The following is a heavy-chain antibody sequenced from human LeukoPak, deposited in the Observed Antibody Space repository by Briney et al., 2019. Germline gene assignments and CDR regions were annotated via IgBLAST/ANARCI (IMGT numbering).Heavy chain of an antibody. CDR3: ARLDQYYYGSGTPRGAFDI. Sequence: GESLKISCKGSGYSFTSYWIGWVRQMPGKGLECMGIIYPGDSATRYSPSFQGQVTISADKSISTAYLQWSSLKASDTAIYYCARLDQYYYGSGTPRGAFDIWGQGTMVTVSS. J-gene: IGHJ3*02. D-gene: IGHD3-10*01. V-gene: IGHV5-51*01. CDR1: GYSFTSYW. CDR2: IYPGDSAT.